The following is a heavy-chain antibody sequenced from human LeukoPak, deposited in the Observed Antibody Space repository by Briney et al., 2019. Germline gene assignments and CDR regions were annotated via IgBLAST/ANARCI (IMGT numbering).Heavy chain of an antibody. V-gene: IGHV4-4*07. CDR2: IFTSGIA. D-gene: IGHD3-10*01. CDR3: AREISGTYYNPLGYMDV. CDR1: GGSIGIYY. J-gene: IGHJ6*03. Sequence: PSETLSHTCTVSGGSIGIYYWNRIRQPAGKGLEWIGRIFTSGIANYNPSLKSRVTMSVDTSKNQFSLSLSSVTAADTAVYCCAREISGTYYNPLGYMDVWGKGTTVTVSS.